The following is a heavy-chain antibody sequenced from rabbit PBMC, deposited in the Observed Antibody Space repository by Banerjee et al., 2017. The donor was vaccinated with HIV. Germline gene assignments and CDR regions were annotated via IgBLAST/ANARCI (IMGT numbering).Heavy chain of an antibody. Sequence: QSLEESGGDLVKPGASLTLTCTASGFTLSSRYYMCWVRQAPGKGLGWIACIDAGSSGNSCYGSWAEGRFPISKASSPVVTLQMPSLRAADTATYFCARDSSIYTGLNLWGPGTLVTFS. CDR3: ARDSSIYTGLNL. CDR2: IDAGSSGNS. CDR1: GFTLSSRYY. D-gene: IGHD8-1*01. V-gene: IGHV1S40*01. J-gene: IGHJ4*01.